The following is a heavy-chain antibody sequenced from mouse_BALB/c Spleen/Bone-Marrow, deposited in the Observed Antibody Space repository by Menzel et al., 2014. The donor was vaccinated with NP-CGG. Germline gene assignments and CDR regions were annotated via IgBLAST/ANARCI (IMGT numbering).Heavy chain of an antibody. Sequence: VQLQQSGPELVKPGASVKISCKASGYSFTGYFMNWVMQSHGKSLEWIGRINPYNGDTFYNQKFKGKATLTVDKSSSTANMELRSLASEDSAVYYCGGGGGYYYGSSPYFDVWGAGSTVTVSS. V-gene: IGHV1-20*02. CDR3: GGGGGYYYGSSPYFDV. D-gene: IGHD1-1*01. CDR1: GYSFTGYF. CDR2: INPYNGDT. J-gene: IGHJ1*01.